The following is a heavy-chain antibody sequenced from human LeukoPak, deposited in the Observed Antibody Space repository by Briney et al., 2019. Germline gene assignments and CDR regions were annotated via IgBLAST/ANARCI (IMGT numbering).Heavy chain of an antibody. Sequence: PSQTLSLTCAISGDSVSSNSATWNWIRQSPSSGLEWLGRTYFRSKWYSDYAVSVKSRITINTDTSNNQFSLQLNSVTPEDTAVYYCARATRGAIDYWGQGILVTVSS. CDR3: ARATRGAIDY. J-gene: IGHJ4*02. CDR1: GDSVSSNSAT. V-gene: IGHV6-1*01. D-gene: IGHD1-26*01. CDR2: TYFRSKWYS.